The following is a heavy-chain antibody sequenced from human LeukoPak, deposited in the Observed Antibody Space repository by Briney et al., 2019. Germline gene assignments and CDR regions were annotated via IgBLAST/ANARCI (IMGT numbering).Heavy chain of an antibody. J-gene: IGHJ4*02. CDR3: ARGDDYGDRSEHYFDY. V-gene: IGHV3-23*01. CDR1: GFTFSSYA. CDR2: ISGSGGST. D-gene: IGHD4-17*01. Sequence: GGSLRLSCAASGFTFSSYAMSWVRQAPGKGLEWVSAISGSGGSTYYADSVKGRFTISRDNSKNTLYLQMNSLRAEDTAVYYCARGDDYGDRSEHYFDYWGQGTLVTVSS.